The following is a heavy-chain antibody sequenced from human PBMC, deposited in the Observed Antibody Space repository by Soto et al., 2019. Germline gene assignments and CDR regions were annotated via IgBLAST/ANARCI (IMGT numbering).Heavy chain of an antibody. CDR1: GFTFSSYA. CDR3: AKDPPDGGDFWSGYYGYYYYYMDV. Sequence: GESLRLSCAASGFTFSSYAMSWVRQAPGKGLEWVSAISGSGGSTYYADSVKGRFTISRDNSKNTLYLQMNSLRAEDTAVYYCAKDPPDGGDFWSGYYGYYYYYMDVWGKGTTVTVSS. CDR2: ISGSGGST. V-gene: IGHV3-23*01. D-gene: IGHD3-3*01. J-gene: IGHJ6*03.